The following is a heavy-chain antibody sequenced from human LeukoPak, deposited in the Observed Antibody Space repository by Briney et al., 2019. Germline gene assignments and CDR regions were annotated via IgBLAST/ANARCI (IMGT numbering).Heavy chain of an antibody. CDR3: AKDLLAAAGVE. Sequence: GGSLRLSCAASGFTFSSYGMHWVRQAPGKGLEWVAVIWYDGSNKYYADSVKGRFTISRDNSKNTLYLQMNSPRAEDTAVYYCAKDLLAAAGVEWGQGTLVTVSS. CDR2: IWYDGSNK. D-gene: IGHD6-13*01. CDR1: GFTFSSYG. V-gene: IGHV3-33*06. J-gene: IGHJ4*02.